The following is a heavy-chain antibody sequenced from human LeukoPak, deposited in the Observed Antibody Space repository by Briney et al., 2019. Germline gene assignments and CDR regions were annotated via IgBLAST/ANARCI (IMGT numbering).Heavy chain of an antibody. Sequence: GWSLRLSCAASGFTFSSYAMSWVRQAPGKGLEWVSAISGSGGSTYYADSVKGRFTISRDNSKNTLYLQMNSLRAEDTAVYYCAKWVTPSDYYDSSGSGAFDIWGQGTMVTVSS. V-gene: IGHV3-23*01. J-gene: IGHJ3*02. CDR3: AKWVTPSDYYDSSGSGAFDI. CDR2: ISGSGGST. CDR1: GFTFSSYA. D-gene: IGHD3-22*01.